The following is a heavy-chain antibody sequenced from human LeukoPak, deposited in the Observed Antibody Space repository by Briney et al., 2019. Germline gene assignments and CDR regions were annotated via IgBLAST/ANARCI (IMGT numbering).Heavy chain of an antibody. D-gene: IGHD3-10*01. CDR2: INHSGST. CDR3: ATMVRGSRSVDY. CDR1: GGSFSGYY. V-gene: IGHV4-34*01. Sequence: SETLSLTCAVYGGSFSGYYWSWIRQPPGKGLEWIGEINHSGSTNYNPSLKSRVTISVDTSKNQFSLKLSSVTAADTAVYYCATMVRGSRSVDYWGQGTLVTVSS. J-gene: IGHJ4*02.